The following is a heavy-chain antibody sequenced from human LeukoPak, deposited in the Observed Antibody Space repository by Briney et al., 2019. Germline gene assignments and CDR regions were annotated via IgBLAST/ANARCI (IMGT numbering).Heavy chain of an antibody. Sequence: PGGSLRLSCAASGFTFSSYIMNWVRQAPGKGLERVSAISGSGGSTYYADSVKGRFTISRDNSKNTLYLQMNSLRAEDTAIYYCAKTGNYYYGMDVWGQGTTVTVS. J-gene: IGHJ6*02. CDR2: ISGSGGST. D-gene: IGHD1-14*01. CDR3: AKTGNYYYGMDV. V-gene: IGHV3-23*01. CDR1: GFTFSSYI.